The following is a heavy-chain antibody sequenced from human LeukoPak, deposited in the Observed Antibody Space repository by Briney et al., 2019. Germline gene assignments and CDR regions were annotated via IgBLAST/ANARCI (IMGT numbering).Heavy chain of an antibody. CDR1: GYTFTSYG. CDR3: ARDTRWGGSGN. D-gene: IGHD3-10*01. V-gene: IGHV1-69*05. Sequence: SVKVSCKASGYTFTSYGISWVRQAPGQGLEWMGGIIPIFGTANYAQKFQGRVTITTDESTSTAYMELSSLRSEDTAVYYCARDTRWGGSGNWGQGTLVTVSS. CDR2: IIPIFGTA. J-gene: IGHJ4*02.